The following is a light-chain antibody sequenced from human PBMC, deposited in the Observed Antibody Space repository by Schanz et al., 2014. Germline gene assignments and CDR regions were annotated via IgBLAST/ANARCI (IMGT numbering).Light chain of an antibody. CDR2: DVS. CDR3: SSYTRSNILV. J-gene: IGLJ3*02. Sequence: QSALTQPASVSGSPGQSITISCTGTSSDVGGYNYVSWYQQHPGKVPKLIIYDVSNRLSGVSNRFSGSKSGNTASLTISGLQAEDEADYYCSSYTRSNILVFGGGTKLTVL. CDR1: SSDVGGYNY. V-gene: IGLV2-14*01.